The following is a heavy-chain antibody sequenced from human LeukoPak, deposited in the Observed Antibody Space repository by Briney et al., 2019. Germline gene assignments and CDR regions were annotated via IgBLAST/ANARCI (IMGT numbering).Heavy chain of an antibody. V-gene: IGHV3-7*01. J-gene: IGHJ4*02. CDR1: GFTFSSYW. CDR2: IKEDGSEK. Sequence: GGSLRLSCAVSGFTFSSYWMTWVRQAPGKGLEWVANIKEDGSEKYYVDSVKGRFTISRDNAKNSLYPQMNSLRAEDTAVYYCARDRTLSAYWGQGTLATVSS. CDR3: ARDRTLSAY. D-gene: IGHD1/OR15-1a*01.